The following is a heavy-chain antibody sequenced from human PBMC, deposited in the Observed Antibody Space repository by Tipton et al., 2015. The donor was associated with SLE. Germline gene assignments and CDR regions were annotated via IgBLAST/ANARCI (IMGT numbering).Heavy chain of an antibody. D-gene: IGHD6-19*01. CDR3: ARRSTGLSIAVAGTIDY. V-gene: IGHV4-59*12. CDR1: GAAISAYY. Sequence: TLSLTCSVSGAAISAYYWSWIRQPPGKGLEWIGYVSYSGSTNYNPSLKSRVTISVDTSMNHLSLKLNSVTAADTAVYYCARRSTGLSIAVAGTIDYWGQGTLVTVSS. J-gene: IGHJ4*02. CDR2: VSYSGST.